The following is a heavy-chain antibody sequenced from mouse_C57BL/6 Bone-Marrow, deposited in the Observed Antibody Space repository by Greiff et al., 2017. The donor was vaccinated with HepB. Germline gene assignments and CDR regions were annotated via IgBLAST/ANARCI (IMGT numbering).Heavy chain of an antibody. V-gene: IGHV5-9-1*02. D-gene: IGHD4-1*01. CDR2: ISSGGDYI. Sequence: DVMLVESGEGLVKPGGSLKLSCAASGFTFSSYAMSWVRQTPEKRLEWVAYISSGGDYIYYADTVKGRFTISRDNARNTLYLQMSSLKSEDTAMYYCTINWDGFDYWGQGTTLTVSS. CDR1: GFTFSSYA. CDR3: TINWDGFDY. J-gene: IGHJ2*01.